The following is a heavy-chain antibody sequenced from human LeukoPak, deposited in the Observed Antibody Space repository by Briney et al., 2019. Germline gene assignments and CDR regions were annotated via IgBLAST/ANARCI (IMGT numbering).Heavy chain of an antibody. J-gene: IGHJ4*02. CDR2: IYYSGST. V-gene: IGHV4-59*01. Sequence: SETLSLTCTVSGGSLTSYYWIWIRQPPGKGLEWIGYIYYSGSTNYNPSLKSRLSISVDTSKNQFSLRLRSVTAADTAVYYCARVSAYGDYAGTLDYWGQGTLVTVSS. D-gene: IGHD4-17*01. CDR1: GGSLTSYY. CDR3: ARVSAYGDYAGTLDY.